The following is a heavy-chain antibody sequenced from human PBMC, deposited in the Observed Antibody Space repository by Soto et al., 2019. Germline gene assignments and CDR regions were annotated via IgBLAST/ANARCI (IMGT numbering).Heavy chain of an antibody. J-gene: IGHJ5*02. V-gene: IGHV3-23*01. Sequence: GGSLRLSCAASGFTVSSNYMSWVRQAPGKGLEWVSAISGSGGSTYYADSVKGRFTISRDNSKNTLYLQMNSLRAEDTAVYYCAKSFYDILTTFDPWGQGTLVTVSS. D-gene: IGHD3-9*01. CDR3: AKSFYDILTTFDP. CDR2: ISGSGGST. CDR1: GFTVSSNY.